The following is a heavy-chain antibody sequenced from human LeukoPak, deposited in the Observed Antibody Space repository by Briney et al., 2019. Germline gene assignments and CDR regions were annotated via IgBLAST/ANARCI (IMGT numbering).Heavy chain of an antibody. J-gene: IGHJ3*02. CDR3: AKDQYIVVATRDAFDI. CDR1: GFTFSSYA. V-gene: IGHV3-23*01. CDR2: ISGSGGST. D-gene: IGHD5-12*01. Sequence: GGSLRLSCAASGFTFSSYAMSWVRQASGKGLEWVSAISGSGGSTYYADSVKGRFAISRDNSKNTLYLQMNSLRAEDTAVYYCAKDQYIVVATRDAFDIWGQGTMVTVSS.